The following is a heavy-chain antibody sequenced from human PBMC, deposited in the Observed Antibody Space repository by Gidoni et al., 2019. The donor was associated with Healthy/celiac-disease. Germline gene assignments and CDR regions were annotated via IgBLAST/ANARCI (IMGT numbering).Heavy chain of an antibody. CDR2: ISSSSSYT. CDR3: ARLEMATILSQDAFDI. Sequence: QVQLVESGGGLVKPGGSLRLSCAASGFTFSYYYMSWIRQAPGKGLEWVSYISSSSSYTNYADSVKGRFTISRDNAKNSLYLQMNSLRAEDTAVYYCARLEMATILSQDAFDIWGQGTMVTVSS. CDR1: GFTFSYYY. J-gene: IGHJ3*02. D-gene: IGHD5-12*01. V-gene: IGHV3-11*06.